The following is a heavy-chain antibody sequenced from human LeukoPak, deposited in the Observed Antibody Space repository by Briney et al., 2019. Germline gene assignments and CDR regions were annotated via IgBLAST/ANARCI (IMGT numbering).Heavy chain of an antibody. CDR1: GGSISSGGYY. V-gene: IGHV4-61*02. CDR2: IYTSGST. D-gene: IGHD4-11*01. Sequence: PSETLSLTCTVSGGSISSGGYYWSWIRQPAGKGLEWIGRIYTSGSTNYNPPLKSRVTISVDTSKNQFSLKLSSVTAADTAVYYCARFTVPDAFDIWGQGTMVTVSS. CDR3: ARFTVPDAFDI. J-gene: IGHJ3*02.